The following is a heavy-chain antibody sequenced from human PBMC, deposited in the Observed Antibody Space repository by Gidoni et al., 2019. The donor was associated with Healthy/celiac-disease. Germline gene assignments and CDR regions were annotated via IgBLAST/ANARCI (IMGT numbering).Heavy chain of an antibody. CDR2: INPNSGGT. Sequence: QVPLVQSGAAVKKPGAPVKVSCKASGYTFNGYYMHWVRQAPGQGLEWMGWINPNSGGTNYAQKFQGRVTMTRDTSISTAYMELSRLRSDDTAVYYCARRWEPADAFDIWGQGTMVTVSS. CDR1: GYTFNGYY. V-gene: IGHV1-2*02. D-gene: IGHD1-26*01. CDR3: ARRWEPADAFDI. J-gene: IGHJ3*02.